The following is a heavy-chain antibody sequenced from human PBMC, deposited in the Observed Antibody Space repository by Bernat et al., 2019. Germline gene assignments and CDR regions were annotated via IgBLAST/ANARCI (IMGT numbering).Heavy chain of an antibody. Sequence: SLKGRFTISRDNAKNSLYLQMNSLRAEDTAVYYCARESYEATVTHDYYYYYMDVWGKGTTVTVSS. J-gene: IGHJ6*03. V-gene: IGHV3-21*01. CDR3: ARESYEATVTHDYYYYYMDV. D-gene: IGHD4-17*01.